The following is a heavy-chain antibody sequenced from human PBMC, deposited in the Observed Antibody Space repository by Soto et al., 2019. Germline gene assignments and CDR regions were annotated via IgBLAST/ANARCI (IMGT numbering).Heavy chain of an antibody. CDR2: TYYRSKWYN. Sequence: SQTLSLTCAISGDSVSGNSVAWNWIRQSPSRDLEWLGRTYYRSKWYNDYAVSVKSRITINPDTSKNQFSLQLNSVTPDDTAVYYCARAVTAAGTGYDYWGQGTLVTVSS. J-gene: IGHJ4*02. CDR1: GDSVSGNSVA. V-gene: IGHV6-1*01. D-gene: IGHD6-13*01. CDR3: ARAVTAAGTGYDY.